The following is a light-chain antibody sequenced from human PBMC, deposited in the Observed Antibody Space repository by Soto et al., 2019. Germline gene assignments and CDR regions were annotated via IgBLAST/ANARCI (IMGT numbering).Light chain of an antibody. Sequence: QSVLTQSPSASGTPGQRVTISCSGSSSNIGSNTVNWYQQLPGTAPKLLIYNNNQRPSGVPDRFSGSKSGTSASLAISGLQSEDEADYYCAAWDDSLNGLVFGTGTKLT. CDR3: AAWDDSLNGLV. CDR1: SSNIGSNT. J-gene: IGLJ1*01. V-gene: IGLV1-44*01. CDR2: NNN.